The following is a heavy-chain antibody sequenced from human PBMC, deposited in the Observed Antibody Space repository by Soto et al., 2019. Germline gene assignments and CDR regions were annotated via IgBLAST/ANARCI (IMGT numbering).Heavy chain of an antibody. D-gene: IGHD3-22*01. CDR1: GGSSSSSSVH. V-gene: IGHV4-61*01. J-gene: IGHJ3*02. CDR2: IYYSGST. Sequence: PSETLSLTSTVSGGSSSSSSVHWSWIRQPPGKGLEWIGYIYYSGSTNYNPSLKSRVTISVDTSKNQFSLKLSSVTAADTAVYYCARDREYYYDSSGYSYAFDIWGQGTMVTVSS. CDR3: ARDREYYYDSSGYSYAFDI.